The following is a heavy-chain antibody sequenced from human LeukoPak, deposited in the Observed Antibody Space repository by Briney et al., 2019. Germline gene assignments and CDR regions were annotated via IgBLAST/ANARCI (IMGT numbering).Heavy chain of an antibody. V-gene: IGHV1-3*01. J-gene: IGHJ3*02. CDR3: ATSGVGGAFDI. Sequence: ASVKVSCKASGYTFTSYAMHWVRQAPGQRLEWMGWINAGNGNTKYSQKFQGRVTMTRNTSISTAYMELSSLRSEDTAVYYCATSGVGGAFDIWGQGTMVTVSS. CDR1: GYTFTSYA. D-gene: IGHD3-16*01. CDR2: INAGNGNT.